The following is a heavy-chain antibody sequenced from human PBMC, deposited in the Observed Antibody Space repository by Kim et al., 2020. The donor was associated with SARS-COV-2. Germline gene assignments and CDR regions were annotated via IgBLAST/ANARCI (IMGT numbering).Heavy chain of an antibody. D-gene: IGHD1-26*01. CDR3: ASNGGRGSCYFDY. V-gene: IGHV3-30*15. J-gene: IGHJ4*02. Sequence: ADAVKGLFTISRDNSNNTLLLQMSSIGAEEAVVYYCASNGGRGSCYFDYWGQGTLVTVSS.